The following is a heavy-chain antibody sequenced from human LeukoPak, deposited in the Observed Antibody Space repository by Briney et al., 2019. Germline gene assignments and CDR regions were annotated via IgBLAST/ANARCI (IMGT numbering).Heavy chain of an antibody. D-gene: IGHD4-23*01. CDR1: GFTFSSYG. J-gene: IGHJ4*02. CDR2: ISYDGSNK. CDR3: AKEESPTTVVTLGIDY. Sequence: HPGGSLRLSCAASGFTFSSYGMHWVRQAPGKGLEWVAVISYDGSNKYYADSVKGRFTISRDNSKNTLYLQMNSLRAEDTAVYYCAKEESPTTVVTLGIDYWGQGTLVTVSS. V-gene: IGHV3-30*18.